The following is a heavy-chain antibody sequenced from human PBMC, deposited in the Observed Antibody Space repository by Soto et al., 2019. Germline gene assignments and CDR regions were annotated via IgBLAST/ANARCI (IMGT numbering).Heavy chain of an antibody. D-gene: IGHD4-4*01. CDR2: INPNSGGT. V-gene: IGHV1-2*04. CDR3: ARTPIATVTTDYYYYYGMDV. CDR1: GYTFTGYY. J-gene: IGHJ6*02. Sequence: ASVNVSCKASGYTFTGYYMHWVRQAPGQGLEWMGWINPNSGGTNYAQKFQGWVTMTRDTSISTAYMELSRLRSDDTAVYYCARTPIATVTTDYYYYYGMDVWGQGTTVTVSS.